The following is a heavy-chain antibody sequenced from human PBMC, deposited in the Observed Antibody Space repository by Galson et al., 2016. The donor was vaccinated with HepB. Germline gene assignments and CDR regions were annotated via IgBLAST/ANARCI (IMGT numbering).Heavy chain of an antibody. CDR1: GLTFTNSA. CDR2: LVVGSGNI. Sequence: VKVSCKASGLTFTNSAVQWVRQARGQRLEWIGWLVVGSGNIKYAQKFQERITITRDLSTSTAYMELSSLRFEDTAVYYCAADLLGSGWAFDYWGQGTLVTVSS. J-gene: IGHJ4*02. CDR3: AADLLGSGWAFDY. V-gene: IGHV1-58*01. D-gene: IGHD6-19*01.